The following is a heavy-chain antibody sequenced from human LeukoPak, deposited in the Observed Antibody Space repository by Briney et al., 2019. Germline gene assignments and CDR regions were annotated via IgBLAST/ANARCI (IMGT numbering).Heavy chain of an antibody. J-gene: IGHJ5*02. Sequence: GGSLRLSCAASGFTLSDYWMSWVRQAPGKGLEWVANMNEDGSEKNYVDSVKGRFTISRDDAKNSLYLQMNSLRAEDTAVYYCARDQWGLGANWFDPWGQGTLVTVSS. V-gene: IGHV3-7*01. D-gene: IGHD3-16*01. CDR3: ARDQWGLGANWFDP. CDR1: GFTLSDYW. CDR2: MNEDGSEK.